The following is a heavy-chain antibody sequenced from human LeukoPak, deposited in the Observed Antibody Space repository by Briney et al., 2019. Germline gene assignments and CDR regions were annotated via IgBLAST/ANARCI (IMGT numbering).Heavy chain of an antibody. D-gene: IGHD5-18*01. J-gene: IGHJ4*02. Sequence: PGRSLRPSCAASGFTFDDYAMHWARQAPGKGLEWVSGISWNSGNIGYADSVKGRFAISRDSAKNSLYLQMNSLRAEDMALYYCAKGYSYDMTYYFDYWGQGTLVTVSS. CDR1: GFTFDDYA. V-gene: IGHV3-9*03. CDR2: ISWNSGNI. CDR3: AKGYSYDMTYYFDY.